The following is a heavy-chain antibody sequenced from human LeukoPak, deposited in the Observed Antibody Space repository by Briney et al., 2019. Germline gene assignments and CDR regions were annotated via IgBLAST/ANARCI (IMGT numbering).Heavy chain of an antibody. CDR2: IKGDGSEK. Sequence: GGSLRLSCAASEFTFSNFWMSWVRQAPGRGLEWVANIKGDGSEKTYVDSVKGRFTVSRDNAKNSLFLQMDSVRAEDTAVYYCARPRGWSYFDYWGRGSLVTVSS. J-gene: IGHJ4*02. V-gene: IGHV3-7*01. D-gene: IGHD6-19*01. CDR3: ARPRGWSYFDY. CDR1: EFTFSNFW.